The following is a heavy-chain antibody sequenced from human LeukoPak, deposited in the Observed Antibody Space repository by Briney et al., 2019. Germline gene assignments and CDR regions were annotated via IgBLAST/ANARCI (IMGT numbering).Heavy chain of an antibody. CDR1: GYTFTGYY. V-gene: IGHV1-69*04. J-gene: IGHJ4*02. Sequence: GASVKVSCKASGYTFTGYYMHWVRQAPGQGLEWMGRIIPILGIANYAQKFQGRVTITADKSTSTAYMELSSLRSEDTAVYYCARGIGTATPFDYWGQGTLVTVSS. CDR2: IIPILGIA. D-gene: IGHD5-12*01. CDR3: ARGIGTATPFDY.